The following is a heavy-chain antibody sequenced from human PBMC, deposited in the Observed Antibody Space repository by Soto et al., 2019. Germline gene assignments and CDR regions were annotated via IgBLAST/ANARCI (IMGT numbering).Heavy chain of an antibody. D-gene: IGHD4-4*01. J-gene: IGHJ6*02. CDR2: ITSSGSYV. CDR1: GFTFSRNT. CDR3: SKNRDIEGMGM. V-gene: IGHV3-21*01. Sequence: GGSLRLSCVTSGFTFSRNTMNWVRQAPGKGLEWVASITSSGSYVYYADSVKGRFSASRDNAKNSLSLQMDSLRPDDTAIYFCSKNRDIEGMGMWRQETTGT.